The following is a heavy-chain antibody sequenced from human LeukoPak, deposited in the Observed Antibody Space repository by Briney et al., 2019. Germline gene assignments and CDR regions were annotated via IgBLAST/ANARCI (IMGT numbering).Heavy chain of an antibody. J-gene: IGHJ4*02. Sequence: SSETLSLTCAVYGGSFSGYYWSWIRQPPGKGLEWIGYIYYSGSTNYNPSLKSRVTISVDTSKNQFSLKLSSVTAADTAVYYCARVRGFPLWEYYFDYWGQGTLVTVSS. CDR2: IYYSGST. CDR1: GGSFSGYY. D-gene: IGHD3-10*01. V-gene: IGHV4-59*01. CDR3: ARVRGFPLWEYYFDY.